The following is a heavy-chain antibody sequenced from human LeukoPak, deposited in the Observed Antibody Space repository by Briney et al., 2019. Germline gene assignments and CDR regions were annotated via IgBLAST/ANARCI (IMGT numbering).Heavy chain of an antibody. CDR3: VRGGVWGISSNWFEY. Sequence: GGSLRLSCAASGFTFSSHDMHWVRQAAGKGLEWVSGFIPAGDRYYAESVKGRFTISRDNAESSLYLQMNSLRVGDTAVYYCVRGGVWGISSNWFEYWGQGVLVSVSA. CDR2: FIPAGDR. V-gene: IGHV3-13*04. J-gene: IGHJ5*01. CDR1: GFTFSSHD. D-gene: IGHD7-27*01.